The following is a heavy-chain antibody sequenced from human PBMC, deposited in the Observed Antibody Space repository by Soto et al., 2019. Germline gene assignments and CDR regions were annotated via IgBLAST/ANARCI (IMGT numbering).Heavy chain of an antibody. CDR1: GGTFSSYA. J-gene: IGHJ5*02. Sequence: GASVKVSCKASGGTFSSYAISWVRQAPGQGLEWMGGIIPIFGTANYAQKFQGRVTITADESTSTAYMELSSLRSEDTAVYYCARDDGGYCSGGSCHWFDPWGQGTLVTSPQ. CDR2: IIPIFGTA. D-gene: IGHD2-15*01. V-gene: IGHV1-69*13. CDR3: ARDDGGYCSGGSCHWFDP.